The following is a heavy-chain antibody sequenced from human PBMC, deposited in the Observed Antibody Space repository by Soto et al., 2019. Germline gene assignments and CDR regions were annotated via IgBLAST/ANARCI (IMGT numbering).Heavy chain of an antibody. CDR1: GYTFTSYY. D-gene: IGHD3-22*01. CDR2: INPSGGST. V-gene: IGHV1-46*03. J-gene: IGHJ4*02. Sequence: APVKVSCKASGYTFTSYYMHWVGQGPGQGVEWMGIINPSGGSTSYAQKFQGRVTMTRDTSTSTVYMELSSLRSEDTAVYYCARGPVGGYYDSSGYLTNFDYWGQGTLVTVSS. CDR3: ARGPVGGYYDSSGYLTNFDY.